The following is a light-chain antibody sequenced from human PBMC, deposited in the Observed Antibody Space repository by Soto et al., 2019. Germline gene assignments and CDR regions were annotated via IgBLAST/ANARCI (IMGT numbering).Light chain of an antibody. CDR1: SSDVGGYNY. CDR2: AVS. Sequence: QSVLTQPASVSGSPGQSITISCTGTSSDVGGYNYVSWYQQHPGKAPKLLIYAVSNRPSGVSHRFSGSKSGNTASLTISGLQADDETDYYCSSYTSTNHVVFGGGTKVTVL. J-gene: IGLJ2*01. CDR3: SSYTSTNHVV. V-gene: IGLV2-14*01.